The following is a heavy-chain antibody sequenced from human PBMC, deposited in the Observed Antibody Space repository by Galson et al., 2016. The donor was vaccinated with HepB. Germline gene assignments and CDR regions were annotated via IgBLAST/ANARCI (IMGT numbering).Heavy chain of an antibody. V-gene: IGHV3-11*06. J-gene: IGHJ4*02. CDR2: ISSAGSHT. CDR3: AREIIPLTVTYYFDF. Sequence: SLRLSCATSGFNFSDYYMTWIRQAPGKGLEWVSYISSAGSHTKYADSVKGRFTISRDNAKSTLSLHINSLRAEDTAVCFCAREIIPLTVTYYFDFWGQGTLVTVSS. CDR1: GFNFSDYY. D-gene: IGHD4-17*01.